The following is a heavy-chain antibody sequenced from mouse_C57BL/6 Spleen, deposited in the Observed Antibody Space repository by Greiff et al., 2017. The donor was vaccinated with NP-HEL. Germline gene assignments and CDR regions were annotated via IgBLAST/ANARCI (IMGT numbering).Heavy chain of an antibody. CDR1: GYAFSSSW. Sequence: QVQLKESGPELVKPGASVKISCKASGYAFSSSWMNWVKQRPGKGLEWIGRIYPGDGDTNYNGKFKGKATLTADKSSSTAYMQLSSLTSEDSAVYVFARSTMVRFAYWGQGTLVTVSA. D-gene: IGHD2-2*01. V-gene: IGHV1-82*01. CDR2: IYPGDGDT. J-gene: IGHJ3*01. CDR3: ARSTMVRFAY.